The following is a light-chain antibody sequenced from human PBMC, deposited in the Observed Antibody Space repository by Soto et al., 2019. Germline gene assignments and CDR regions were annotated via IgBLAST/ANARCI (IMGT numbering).Light chain of an antibody. CDR2: EFS. J-gene: IGLJ1*01. CDR1: SSDVGSYNL. Sequence: QSALTQPASVSGSPGQSITISCTGTSSDVGSYNLVSWYQQHPDKAPKLMIYEFSKRLSGVSNRFSGSKSGNTASLTISGLQAEDEADYYCCSYASSSTPYVFGTGTKVTVL. CDR3: CSYASSSTPYV. V-gene: IGLV2-23*02.